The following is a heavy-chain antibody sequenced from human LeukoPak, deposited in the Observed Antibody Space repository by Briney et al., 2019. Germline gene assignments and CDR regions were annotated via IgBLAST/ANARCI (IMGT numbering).Heavy chain of an antibody. D-gene: IGHD5-12*01. J-gene: IGHJ4*02. V-gene: IGHV3-9*01. CDR3: AKDIGSGGYSGFSY. Sequence: GGSLRLSCVASGFTFDDYAMHWVRQAPGKGLEWVSGISWNSGSIGYADSVKGRFTISRDNAKNSLYLQMNSLRAEDTALYYCAKDIGSGGYSGFSYWGQGTLVTVSS. CDR1: GFTFDDYA. CDR2: ISWNSGSI.